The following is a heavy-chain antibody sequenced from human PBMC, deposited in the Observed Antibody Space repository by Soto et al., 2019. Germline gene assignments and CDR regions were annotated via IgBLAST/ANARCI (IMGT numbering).Heavy chain of an antibody. Sequence: GGSLRLSCAASGFTFSSYWMSWVRQAPGKGLEWVANIKQDGSEKYYVDSVKGRFTISRDNAKNSLYLQMNSLRAEDTALYYCARAPNFYDFWSGFLDTQTANSTKNYYYYMDVWGKGTTVTVSS. CDR3: ARAPNFYDFWSGFLDTQTANSTKNYYYYMDV. D-gene: IGHD3-3*01. CDR2: IKQDGSEK. CDR1: GFTFSSYW. V-gene: IGHV3-7*01. J-gene: IGHJ6*03.